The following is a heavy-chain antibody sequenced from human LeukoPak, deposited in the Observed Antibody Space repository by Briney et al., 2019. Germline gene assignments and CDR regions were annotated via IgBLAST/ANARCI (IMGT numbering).Heavy chain of an antibody. Sequence: SETLSLTCTVSGYSISSGYYWGWIRQPPGKGLEWIGSIHETGSTYNNPSLKSRLTISVDTSKNQFSLRLRSVTAADTAVYYCARAGGYCSSTSCHHSFDYWGQGTLVTVSS. CDR2: IHETGST. V-gene: IGHV4-38-2*02. CDR3: ARAGGYCSSTSCHHSFDY. D-gene: IGHD2-2*01. J-gene: IGHJ4*02. CDR1: GYSISSGYY.